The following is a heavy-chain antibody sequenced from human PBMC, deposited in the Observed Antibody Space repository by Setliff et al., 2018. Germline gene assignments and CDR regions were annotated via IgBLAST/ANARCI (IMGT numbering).Heavy chain of an antibody. CDR1: GGTFINYA. Sequence: ASVKVSCKASGGTFINYAISWVRQAPGQGLEWMGGIIPIFGTANYAQKFQDRVTITADESTSTAYMELSSLRSEDTAVYYCARVSRTIVAARGFDYWGQGTLVTVSS. V-gene: IGHV1-69*13. J-gene: IGHJ4*02. CDR3: ARVSRTIVAARGFDY. CDR2: IIPIFGTA. D-gene: IGHD1-26*01.